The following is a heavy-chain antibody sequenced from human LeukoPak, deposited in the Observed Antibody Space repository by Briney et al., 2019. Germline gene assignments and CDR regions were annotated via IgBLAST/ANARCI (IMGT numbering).Heavy chain of an antibody. V-gene: IGHV1-18*01. J-gene: IGHJ4*02. Sequence: ASVKVSCRASGYTFTSYGISWVRQAPGKGLEWMGWISAYNSNTNYAQKLQGRVTMTTDTSTSTAYMELRSLRSDDTAVYYCARESSSWYGINGDDYWGQGTLVTVSS. D-gene: IGHD6-13*01. CDR2: ISAYNSNT. CDR3: ARESSSWYGINGDDY. CDR1: GYTFTSYG.